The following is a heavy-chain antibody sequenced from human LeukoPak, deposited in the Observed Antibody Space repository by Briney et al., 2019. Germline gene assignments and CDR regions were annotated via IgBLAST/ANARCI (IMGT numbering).Heavy chain of an antibody. V-gene: IGHV4-34*01. Sequence: SETLSLTCAIYGGSLGGDYWSWIRQPPEKGLEWIGEINHGGYTNYNPFLKSRVTISVDTSKNQFSLKLSSVTAADTAVYYCARGFGNVRGVTWGQGTLVTVSS. CDR1: GGSLGGDY. CDR2: INHGGYT. D-gene: IGHD3-10*02. J-gene: IGHJ5*02. CDR3: ARGFGNVRGVT.